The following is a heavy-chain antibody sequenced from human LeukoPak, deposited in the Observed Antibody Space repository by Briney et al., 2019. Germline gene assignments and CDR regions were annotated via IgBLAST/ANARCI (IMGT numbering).Heavy chain of an antibody. CDR1: GFTFSSYS. D-gene: IGHD3-9*01. CDR3: ARVDILTGYYFDN. Sequence: GGSLRLSCAASGFTFSSYSMNWVRQAPGKGLEWVSSISSSSSYIYYADSVKGRFTISRDNAKNSLYLQMNNLRAEDTAVYYCARVDILTGYYFDNWGQGTLVTVSS. J-gene: IGHJ4*02. CDR2: ISSSSSYI. V-gene: IGHV3-21*04.